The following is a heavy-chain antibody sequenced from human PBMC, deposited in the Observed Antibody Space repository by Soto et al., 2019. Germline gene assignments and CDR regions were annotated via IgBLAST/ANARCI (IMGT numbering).Heavy chain of an antibody. Sequence: QVQLQESGPGLVKPSGTLSLTCAAFIGSIFTLNWWSWVPQPPGRGLRCMGDIYQSGSPKSNPSLKSRVSISIDKSKARFFLNLTSVTAADTAVYYCARKPDVATAKVGGGYVFDVWGQGTMVTVSS. J-gene: IGHJ3*01. V-gene: IGHV4-4*02. D-gene: IGHD3-16*01. CDR2: IYQSGSP. CDR1: IGSIFTLNW. CDR3: ARKPDVATAKVGGGYVFDV.